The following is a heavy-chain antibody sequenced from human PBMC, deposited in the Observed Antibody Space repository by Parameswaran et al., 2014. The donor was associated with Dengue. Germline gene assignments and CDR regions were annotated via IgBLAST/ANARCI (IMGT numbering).Heavy chain of an antibody. D-gene: IGHD3-22*01. J-gene: IGHJ4*02. V-gene: IGHV3-7*04. CDR3: ARDPPVPDSSGYSHSDY. CDR2: IKQDGSEK. Sequence: VRQAPGKGLEWVANIKQDGSEKYYVDSVKGRFTISRDNAKNSLYLQMNSLRAEDTAVYYCARDPPVPDSSGYSHSDYWGQGTLVTVSS.